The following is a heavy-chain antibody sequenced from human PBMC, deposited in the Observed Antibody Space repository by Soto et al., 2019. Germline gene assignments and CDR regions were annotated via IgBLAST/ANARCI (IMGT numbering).Heavy chain of an antibody. V-gene: IGHV3-49*03. CDR2: IRSKAYGGTT. CDR3: TRISSSSLGHYYYGMDV. D-gene: IGHD6-6*01. Sequence: GGSLRLSCTASGFTFGDYAMSWFRQAPGKGLEWVGFIRSKAYGGTTEYAASVKGRFTISRDDSKSIAYLQMNSLKTEDTAVYYCTRISSSSLGHYYYGMDVWGQGTTVTVSS. J-gene: IGHJ6*02. CDR1: GFTFGDYA.